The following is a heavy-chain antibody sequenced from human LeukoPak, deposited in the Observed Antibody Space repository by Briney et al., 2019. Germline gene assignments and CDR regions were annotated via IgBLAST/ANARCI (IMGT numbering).Heavy chain of an antibody. CDR1: GFTFSDYY. J-gene: IGHJ4*02. CDR2: ISSSSSTI. CDR3: ARTMAAAAGLYYFDY. D-gene: IGHD2-15*01. Sequence: GGSLRLSCAASGFTFSDYYMSWIRQAPGKGLEWVSYISSSSSTIYYADSVKGRFTISRDNAKNSLYLQMNSLRAEDTAVYYCARTMAAAAGLYYFDYWGQGTLVTVSS. V-gene: IGHV3-11*04.